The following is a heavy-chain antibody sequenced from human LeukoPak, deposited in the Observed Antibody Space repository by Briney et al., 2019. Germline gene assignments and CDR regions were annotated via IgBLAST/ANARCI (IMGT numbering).Heavy chain of an antibody. Sequence: GGSLRLSCAASGFTFSSYWMSWVRQAPGKGLEWVANIKQDGSEKYYVDSVKGRFTISRDNAKNSLYLQMNSLRAEDTAVYYCARYYYDSSGYCPYYFDYWGQGTLVTVSS. CDR1: GFTFSSYW. CDR3: ARYYYDSSGYCPYYFDY. J-gene: IGHJ4*02. CDR2: IKQDGSEK. D-gene: IGHD3-22*01. V-gene: IGHV3-7*01.